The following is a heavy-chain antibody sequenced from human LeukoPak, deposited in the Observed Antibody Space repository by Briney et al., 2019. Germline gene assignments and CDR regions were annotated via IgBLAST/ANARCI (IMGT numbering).Heavy chain of an antibody. Sequence: GASVKVSCKASGYTFTGYYMHWVRQAPGQGLEWMGWINPNSGGTNYAQKFQGRVTTTRDTSISTAYMELSRLRSDDTAVYYCARADSFYGDYGAYYYYGMDVWGQGTTVTVSS. CDR3: ARADSFYGDYGAYYYYGMDV. J-gene: IGHJ6*02. V-gene: IGHV1-2*02. CDR1: GYTFTGYY. CDR2: INPNSGGT. D-gene: IGHD4-17*01.